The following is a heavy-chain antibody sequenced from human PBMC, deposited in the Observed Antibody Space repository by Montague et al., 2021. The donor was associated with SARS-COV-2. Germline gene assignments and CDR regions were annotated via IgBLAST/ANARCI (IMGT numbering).Heavy chain of an antibody. CDR3: ARDSGYYASCGYSYDAFDI. CDR1: GGSISSGGYY. CDR2: IYHTGST. Sequence: TLSLTCSVSGGSISSGGYYWSWIRQHPGKGLEWIGYIYHTGSTHYNPSLKSRVTISKETSKNHFSLNLSSVTAADSAVYYCARDSGYYASCGYSYDAFDIWGQGTKVTVSS. V-gene: IGHV4-31*03. D-gene: IGHD3-22*01. J-gene: IGHJ3*02.